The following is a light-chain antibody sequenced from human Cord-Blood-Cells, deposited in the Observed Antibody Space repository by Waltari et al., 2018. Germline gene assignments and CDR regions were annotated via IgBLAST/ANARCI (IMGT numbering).Light chain of an antibody. CDR1: QSVSRY. J-gene: IGKJ4*01. Sequence: EIVLTQSPATMSLSPGERATLSCRASQSVSRYLAWFQQKPGQAPRLLIYDASNRATGIPARFSGSGSVTDFTLTISSLAPEDFAVYYCQQRSNWLTFGGGTKVEIK. V-gene: IGKV3-11*01. CDR2: DAS. CDR3: QQRSNWLT.